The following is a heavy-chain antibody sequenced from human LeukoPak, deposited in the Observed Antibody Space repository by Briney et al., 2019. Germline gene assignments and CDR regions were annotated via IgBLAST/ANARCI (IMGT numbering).Heavy chain of an antibody. CDR1: GYTFTSHW. CDR3: ARDPSKLLWFGELLSGASFDY. D-gene: IGHD3-10*01. CDR2: INPSDGST. Sequence: ASVKVSCKASGYTFTSHWMHWVRQPPGQGLEWMGIINPSDGSTGYSQKFQGRVTMTRDMSTSTVYMELSSLRSDDTAVYYCARDPSKLLWFGELLSGASFDYWGQGTLVTVSS. V-gene: IGHV1-46*01. J-gene: IGHJ4*02.